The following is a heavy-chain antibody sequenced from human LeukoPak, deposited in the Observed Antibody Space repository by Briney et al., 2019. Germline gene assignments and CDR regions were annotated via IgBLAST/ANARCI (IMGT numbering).Heavy chain of an antibody. V-gene: IGHV3-7*01. D-gene: IGHD6-6*01. CDR2: IRKDGNDK. J-gene: IGHJ4*02. CDR3: ARLLSPLAALFDY. Sequence: GGSLRLSCAASGFTFSSNWMNWVRQAPGKGLEWVASIRKDGNDKYYMDSVTGRFTISRDDAKNSLFLQMNRLRDEDTAVYYCARLLSPLAALFDYWGQGTLVTVSS. CDR1: GFTFSSNW.